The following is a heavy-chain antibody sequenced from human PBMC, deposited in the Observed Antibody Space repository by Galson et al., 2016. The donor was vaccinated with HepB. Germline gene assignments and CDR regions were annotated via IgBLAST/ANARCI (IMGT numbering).Heavy chain of an antibody. CDR1: GFIFSSYG. J-gene: IGHJ6*03. Sequence: SLRLSCAASGFIFSSYGMHWVRQAPGKGLEWVAIIWYDGSNKYYADSVKGRFTISRDNSKNTLYLQMNSLRAEDTAVYYCARDPHLSDGDYGGDAADNYPYTMDVWGKGPTVTVSS. V-gene: IGHV3-33*01. CDR3: ARDPHLSDGDYGGDAADNYPYTMDV. D-gene: IGHD4-17*01. CDR2: IWYDGSNK.